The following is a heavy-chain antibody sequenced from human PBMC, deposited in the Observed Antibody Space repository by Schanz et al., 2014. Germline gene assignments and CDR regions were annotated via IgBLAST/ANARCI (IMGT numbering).Heavy chain of an antibody. CDR1: GFTFSDHY. CDR3: VKTDAGWRFDY. J-gene: IGHJ4*02. V-gene: IGHV3-23*04. CDR2: ISDRGDGT. D-gene: IGHD6-19*01. Sequence: VQLVESGGGVVQPGRSLRLSCAASGFTFSDHYMEWVRQAPGKGLEWVSGISDRGDGTNYGDSVRGRFTISRDNSRNTVYLQMNNVGVDDTATYYCVKTDAGWRFDYWGQGTLVIVSS.